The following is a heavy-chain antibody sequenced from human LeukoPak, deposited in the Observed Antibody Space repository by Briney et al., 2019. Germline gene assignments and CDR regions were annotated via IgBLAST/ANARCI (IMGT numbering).Heavy chain of an antibody. V-gene: IGHV4-31*03. J-gene: IGHJ3*02. CDR1: GGSISSGGYY. CDR2: IYYTGST. Sequence: KPSETLSLTCTVSGGSISSGGYYWSRIRQHPGKGLEWIGYIYYTGSTYYNPSLKSRVTISVDTSKNQFSLKLSSVTAADTAVYYCARVRYFDWLLYPDAFDIWGHGAMVTVSS. D-gene: IGHD3-9*01. CDR3: ARVRYFDWLLYPDAFDI.